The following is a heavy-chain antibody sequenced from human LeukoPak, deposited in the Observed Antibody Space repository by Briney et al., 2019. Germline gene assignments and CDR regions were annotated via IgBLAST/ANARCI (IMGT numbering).Heavy chain of an antibody. V-gene: IGHV4-38-2*01. J-gene: IGHJ4*02. CDR3: ARAEQLPVRDPIPFDS. D-gene: IGHD2-2*01. Sequence: SETLSLTCAVSGYSITRGYHWGWIRQPPGKALEWIGYIYHSGTTYLNPSLQTRVTISVDTSKNQFSLQLYSVTAADTAVYYCARAEQLPVRDPIPFDSWGQGTLVSVSS. CDR2: IYHSGTT. CDR1: GYSITRGYH.